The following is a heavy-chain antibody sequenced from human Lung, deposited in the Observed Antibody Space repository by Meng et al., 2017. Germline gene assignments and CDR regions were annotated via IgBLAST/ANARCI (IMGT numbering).Heavy chain of an antibody. J-gene: IGHJ4*02. D-gene: IGHD4-11*01. CDR3: ARGPTTMAHDFDY. V-gene: IGHV4-34*01. Sequence: HVQLKQWGAGLLKPSETLSLTCVVSGGSFSDYYWSWIRQPPGKGLEWIGEINHSGSTNYNPSLERRATISVDTSQNNLSLKLSSVTAADSAVYYCARGPTTMAHDFDYWGQGTLVTVSS. CDR2: INHSGST. CDR1: GGSFSDYY.